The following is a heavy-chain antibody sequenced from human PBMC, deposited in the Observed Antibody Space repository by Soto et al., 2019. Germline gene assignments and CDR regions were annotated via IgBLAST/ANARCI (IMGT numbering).Heavy chain of an antibody. Sequence: GGSLRLSCAASGFTFSSYSMNWVRQAPGKGLEWVSVIYSGGSTYYADSVRGRFTISRDNSKNTLYLQMNSLRAEDTAVYYCARDQGYYDYVWGSQNAFDIWGQGTMVTVSS. CDR3: ARDQGYYDYVWGSQNAFDI. CDR1: GFTFSSYS. V-gene: IGHV3-66*02. J-gene: IGHJ3*02. CDR2: IYSGGST. D-gene: IGHD3-16*01.